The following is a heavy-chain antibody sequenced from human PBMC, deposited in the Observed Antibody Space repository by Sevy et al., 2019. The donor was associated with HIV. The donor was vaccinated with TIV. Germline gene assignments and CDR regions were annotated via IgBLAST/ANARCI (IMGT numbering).Heavy chain of an antibody. CDR1: GFTFSSYA. Sequence: GGSLRLSCAASGFTFSSYAMHWVRQAPGKGLEWVAVISYDGSNKYYADSVKGRFTISRDNSKNTLYLQMNSLGAEDTAVYYCARDGRRTTVTPGWYYGMDVWGQGTTVTVSS. D-gene: IGHD4-4*01. CDR2: ISYDGSNK. CDR3: ARDGRRTTVTPGWYYGMDV. J-gene: IGHJ6*02. V-gene: IGHV3-30*04.